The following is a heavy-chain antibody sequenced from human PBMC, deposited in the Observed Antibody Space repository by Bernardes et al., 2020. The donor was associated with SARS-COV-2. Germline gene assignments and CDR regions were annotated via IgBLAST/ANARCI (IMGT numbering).Heavy chain of an antibody. Sequence: SESLSLTCTASGGFITSASYSWVWRRQPPGRRLVSIGTIFYSGHTNYSPSLKSRLKIYVDISKNHFSLKLSSVTAADTSVYYCARQGGVSYFDFWGPGTLSTVSS. V-gene: IGHV4-39*01. D-gene: IGHD3-16*01. J-gene: IGHJ4*02. CDR2: IFYSGHT. CDR1: GGFITSASYS. CDR3: ARQGGVSYFDF.